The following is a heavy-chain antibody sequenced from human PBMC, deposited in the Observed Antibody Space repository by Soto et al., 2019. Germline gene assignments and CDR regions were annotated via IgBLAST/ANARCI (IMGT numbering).Heavy chain of an antibody. CDR3: ARDLEGYVVVVAADRGAYGMDV. CDR2: ISSSSSYI. D-gene: IGHD2-15*01. J-gene: IGHJ6*02. V-gene: IGHV3-21*01. CDR1: GFTFSSYS. Sequence: GGSLRLSCAASGFTFSSYSMNWVRQAPGKGLEWVSSISSSSSYIYYADSVKGRFTISRDNAKNSLYLQMNSLRAEDTAVYYCARDLEGYVVVVAADRGAYGMDVWGQGTTVTVSS.